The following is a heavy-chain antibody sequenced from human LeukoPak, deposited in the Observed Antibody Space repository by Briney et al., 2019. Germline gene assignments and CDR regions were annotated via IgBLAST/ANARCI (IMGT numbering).Heavy chain of an antibody. CDR3: ARRGQLPDFDY. V-gene: IGHV5-51*01. CDR2: IYPGDSDT. D-gene: IGHD6-6*01. Sequence: GEPLKISCKASGYRFTTYWIGWVRQMPGKGLEWMGIIYPGDSDTIYSPSFQGQVTISVDKSISTTYLQWNSLKASDTAMYYCARRGQLPDFDYWGQGTLVTVSS. CDR1: GYRFTTYW. J-gene: IGHJ4*02.